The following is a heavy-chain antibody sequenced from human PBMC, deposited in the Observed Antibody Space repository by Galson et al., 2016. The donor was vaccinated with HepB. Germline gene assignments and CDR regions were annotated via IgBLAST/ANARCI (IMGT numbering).Heavy chain of an antibody. CDR3: ATAPGAGTF. J-gene: IGHJ6*02. CDR1: GNTFTDYW. D-gene: IGHD6-19*01. CDR2: INPYNGAT. V-gene: IGHV1-2*02. Sequence: SVKVSCKASGNTFTDYWIHWVRQSPGLGLQWMAWINPYNGATKYAPNFQDGVTMTTDTSITTVYIEVRGLRSDDTAVYFCATAPGAGTFWGQGTTVTVS.